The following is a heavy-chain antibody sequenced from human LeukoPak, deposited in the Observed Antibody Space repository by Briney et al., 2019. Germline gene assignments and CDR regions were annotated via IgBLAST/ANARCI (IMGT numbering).Heavy chain of an antibody. CDR2: IWYDGSNK. D-gene: IGHD4-17*01. CDR3: AISSTVTTLFDY. CDR1: GFTFSSYG. J-gene: IGHJ4*02. Sequence: PGGSLRLSCAASGFTFSSYGMHWVRQAPGKGLEWVAVIWYDGSNKYYADSVKGRFTISRDNSKNTLYLQVNSLRAEDTAVYYCAISSTVTTLFDYWGQGTLVTVSS. V-gene: IGHV3-33*01.